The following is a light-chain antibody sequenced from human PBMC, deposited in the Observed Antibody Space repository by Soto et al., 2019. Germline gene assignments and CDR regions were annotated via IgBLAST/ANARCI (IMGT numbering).Light chain of an antibody. J-gene: IGKJ1*01. V-gene: IGKV1-5*03. CDR3: HQYHNFPRT. CDR2: KAS. Sequence: DIQLTQSPSTLSASVGDRVTITGRASQSNNGWLAWYQHKPGQAPNLLIYKASTLESGVPSRFSGSGSGTEFILTASSLQPDDFATYYCHQYHNFPRTFGQGTKVEI. CDR1: QSNNGW.